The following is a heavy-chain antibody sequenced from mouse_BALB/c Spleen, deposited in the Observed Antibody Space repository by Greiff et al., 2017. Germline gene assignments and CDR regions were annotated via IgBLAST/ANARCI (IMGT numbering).Heavy chain of an antibody. CDR2: INPRNGGT. D-gene: IGHD2-14*01. CDR1: GYTSTSYY. J-gene: IGHJ2*01. Sequence: VQLQQSGAELVTPGASVKLSCKSSGYTSTSYYMYWVKQRPGQGLEWIGEINPRNGGTNFNGKFKSKATLTVDKSSRTAYRQLSSLTSEDSAVYYCTRSGKVRQGFDYRGQGTTRTVSS. CDR3: TRSGKVRQGFDY. V-gene: IGHV1S81*02.